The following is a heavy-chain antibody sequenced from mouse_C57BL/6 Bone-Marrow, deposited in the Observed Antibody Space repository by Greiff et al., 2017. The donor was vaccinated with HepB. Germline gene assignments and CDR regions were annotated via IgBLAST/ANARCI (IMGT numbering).Heavy chain of an antibody. Sequence: QVQLKQPGAELVKPGASVKVSCKASGYTFTSYWMHWVKQRPGQGLEWIGRIHPSDSDTNYNQKFKGKATLTVDKSSSTAYMQLSSLTSEDSAVYYCAAYYYGSSFDYWGQGTTLTVSS. CDR1: GYTFTSYW. V-gene: IGHV1-74*01. D-gene: IGHD1-1*01. CDR2: IHPSDSDT. CDR3: AAYYYGSSFDY. J-gene: IGHJ2*01.